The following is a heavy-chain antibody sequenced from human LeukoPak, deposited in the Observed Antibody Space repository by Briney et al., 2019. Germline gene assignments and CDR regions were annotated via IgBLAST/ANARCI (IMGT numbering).Heavy chain of an antibody. CDR3: TRESGATAAALFDY. Sequence: ASVKVSCKVSGYAFSNYGISWVRQAPGQGLEWMGWISSYNGNTKYAQKFQGRPTMTTDTSSSTAYMELRRLRSDDTAVYYCTRESGATAAALFDYWGQGSLVTVSS. CDR1: GYAFSNYG. D-gene: IGHD6-13*01. CDR2: ISSYNGNT. V-gene: IGHV1-18*01. J-gene: IGHJ4*02.